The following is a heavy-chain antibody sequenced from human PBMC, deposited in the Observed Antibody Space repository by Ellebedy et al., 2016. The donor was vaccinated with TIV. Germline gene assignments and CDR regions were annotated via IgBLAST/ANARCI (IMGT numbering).Heavy chain of an antibody. D-gene: IGHD6-6*01. CDR2: IIPMSTTT. Sequence: ASVKVSCKASGVTFRNYAFHWVRQAPGQGLEWMGAIIPMSTTTKYAQQFQGRVTISAAESTNTAYLELTSLRSEDTALYYCAKRAREYSTSSYMYYFDYWGQGTLVTVSS. V-gene: IGHV1-69*13. J-gene: IGHJ4*02. CDR3: AKRAREYSTSSYMYYFDY. CDR1: GVTFRNYA.